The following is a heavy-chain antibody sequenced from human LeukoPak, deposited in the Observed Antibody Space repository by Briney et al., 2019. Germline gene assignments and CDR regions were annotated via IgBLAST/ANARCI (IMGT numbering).Heavy chain of an antibody. D-gene: IGHD2-8*01. Sequence: GGSLRLSCAASGFTVSSNYISWVRQAPGKGLEWVSVIYSGGSTYYAGSVKGRFTISRDNSKNTLFLQMNSLRAEDTAVYYCARGGGGYCTNGVCTYYFDYWGQGTLVTVSS. V-gene: IGHV3-66*01. J-gene: IGHJ4*02. CDR3: ARGGGGYCTNGVCTYYFDY. CDR1: GFTVSSNY. CDR2: IYSGGST.